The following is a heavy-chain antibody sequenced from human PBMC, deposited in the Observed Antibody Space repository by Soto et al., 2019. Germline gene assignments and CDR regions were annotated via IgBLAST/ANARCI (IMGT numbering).Heavy chain of an antibody. CDR2: ISSSSSYI. Sequence: GGSLRLSCAASGFTFSSYSMNWVRQAPGKGLEWVSSISSSSSYIYYADSVKGRFTISRDNAKNSLYLQMNSLRAEDTAVYYCARDGIFGDIVVVVAAIYAFDIWGQGTMVTVSS. CDR3: ARDGIFGDIVVVVAAIYAFDI. V-gene: IGHV3-21*01. J-gene: IGHJ3*02. CDR1: GFTFSSYS. D-gene: IGHD2-15*01.